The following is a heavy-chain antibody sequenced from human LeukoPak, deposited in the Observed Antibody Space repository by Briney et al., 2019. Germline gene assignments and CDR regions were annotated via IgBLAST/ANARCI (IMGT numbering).Heavy chain of an antibody. D-gene: IGHD4-23*01. J-gene: IGHJ5*02. V-gene: IGHV3-74*01. CDR1: GFTFSSYW. CDR3: AKDRYPKRVTYAPFDP. CDR2: INSDGSSP. Sequence: PGGSLRLSCAASGFTFSSYWMHWVRQAPGKGLVWVSRINSDGSSPSYADSVKGRFTISRDNAKNTLYLQMNSLRAEDTAVYYCAKDRYPKRVTYAPFDPWGQGTLVTVSS.